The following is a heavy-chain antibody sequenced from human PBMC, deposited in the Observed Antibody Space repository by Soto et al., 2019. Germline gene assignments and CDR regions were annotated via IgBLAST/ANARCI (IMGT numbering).Heavy chain of an antibody. CDR2: IYQSGST. V-gene: IGHV4-4*02. CDR3: ARHWDSSSWYRYYYYGMDV. CDR1: GGAISSSKW. Sequence: SETLSLTCAVSGGAISSSKWWSWVRQPPGKGLEWIGEIYQSGSTNYNPSLESRVRMSVDTSKNQFSLKLSSVTAADTAVYYCARHWDSSSWYRYYYYGMDVWGQGTTVTVSS. J-gene: IGHJ6*02. D-gene: IGHD6-13*01.